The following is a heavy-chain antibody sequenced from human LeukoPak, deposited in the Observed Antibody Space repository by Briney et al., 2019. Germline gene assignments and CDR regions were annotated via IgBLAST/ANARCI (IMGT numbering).Heavy chain of an antibody. Sequence: GGSLRLSCAASGFIVSSTYMSWARQAPGKGLEWVSLIHSDERATYADSVKGRFAVSSDNLQNAVYLQMNSLRAEDTAVYYCARSGGYYYYYMDVWGKGTTVTVSS. D-gene: IGHD3-10*01. J-gene: IGHJ6*03. CDR1: GFIVSSTY. V-gene: IGHV3-53*01. CDR3: ARSGGYYYYYMDV. CDR2: IHSDERA.